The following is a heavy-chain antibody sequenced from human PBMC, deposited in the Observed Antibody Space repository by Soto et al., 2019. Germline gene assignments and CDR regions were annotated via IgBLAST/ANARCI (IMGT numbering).Heavy chain of an antibody. Sequence: AEALCLTCSVSVVSITTSHYGWAWIRQPPGKGLEWIGSISYSGTTEYNPSLGSRVTLYADTSRNEFYLKVISVSAVDTAVYYCARLPTGWPNWFDPWAQGTLVTVS. V-gene: IGHV4-39*01. D-gene: IGHD6-19*01. CDR1: VVSITTSHYG. J-gene: IGHJ5*02. CDR2: ISYSGTT. CDR3: ARLPTGWPNWFDP.